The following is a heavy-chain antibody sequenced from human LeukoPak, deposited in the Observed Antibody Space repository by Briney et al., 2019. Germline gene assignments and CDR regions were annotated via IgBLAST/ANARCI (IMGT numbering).Heavy chain of an antibody. CDR1: GGSISSSSYY. CDR2: IYYSGST. CDR3: ARATPFGSSNVLRYFDWSGGYYYMDV. V-gene: IGHV4-39*07. J-gene: IGHJ6*03. D-gene: IGHD3-9*01. Sequence: SETLSLTCTVSGGSISSSSYYWGWIRQPPGKGLEWIGSIYYSGSTYYNPSLKSRVTISVDTSKNQFSLKLSSVTAADTAVYYCARATPFGSSNVLRYFDWSGGYYYMDVWGKGTTVTVSS.